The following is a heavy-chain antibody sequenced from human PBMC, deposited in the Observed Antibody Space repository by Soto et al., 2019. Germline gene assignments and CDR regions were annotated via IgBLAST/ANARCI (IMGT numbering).Heavy chain of an antibody. CDR1: GFTLSGRS. Sequence: EVQLVESGGGLVQPGGSLRLSCSASGFTLSGRSMHWVRQAPGKGLEYVSGASPDGNNEYYTDSVKGRFTISRDNSKNTLHLHMRSLRPEDTAVFYCARGFYGLDVWGQWTTVTVYS. V-gene: IGHV3-64D*08. CDR3: ARGFYGLDV. CDR2: ASPDGNNE. J-gene: IGHJ6*02.